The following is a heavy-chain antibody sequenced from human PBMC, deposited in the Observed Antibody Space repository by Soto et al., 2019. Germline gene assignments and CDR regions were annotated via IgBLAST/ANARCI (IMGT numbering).Heavy chain of an antibody. D-gene: IGHD3-22*01. J-gene: IGHJ3*02. CDR3: ARADYYDSTQDAFDI. CDR2: ISAYNGNT. Sequence: QVQLVQSGAEVKKPGASVKVSCKASGYTFPSYGISWVRQAPGQGLEWMGWISAYNGNTNYAQKLKGRVTMTTDTSTSTDYMELRSLRSDDTAVYYCARADYYDSTQDAFDIWGQGTMVTVSS. CDR1: GYTFPSYG. V-gene: IGHV1-18*01.